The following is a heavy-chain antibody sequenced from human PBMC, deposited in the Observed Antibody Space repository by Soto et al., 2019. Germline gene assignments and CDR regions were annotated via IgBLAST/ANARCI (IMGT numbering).Heavy chain of an antibody. V-gene: IGHV4-39*01. CDR2: IYCRRNT. J-gene: IGHJ5*01. CDR3: ARGYGDYSWFDS. CDR1: GGSVNSRGYY. D-gene: IGHD2-21*02. Sequence: QLQLQESGPGLMKPSETLSLTCTVPGGSVNSRGYYWGWIRQPPGKGLEWIGTIYCRRNTYYNPSLKRRVTTSVDTSKSQSSLRLSSVTAADSAVYYCARGYGDYSWFDSWGQGTVVTVSS.